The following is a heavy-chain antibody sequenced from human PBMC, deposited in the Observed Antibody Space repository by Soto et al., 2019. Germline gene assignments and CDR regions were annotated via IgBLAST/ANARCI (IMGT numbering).Heavy chain of an antibody. J-gene: IGHJ4*02. CDR1: GYNFNGYY. Sequence: QVNLVQSGAEVKKPGASVKVSCKASGYNFNGYYIHWVRQAPGQGLGWMGWMNPNTGGANYAQKFQGKVIMTTDTSISTAYLELRSLTSDDTAVYYCAKVISTIGSKQWLAQTKHQALDYWGQGTLVTVSS. CDR3: AKVISTIGSKQWLAQTKHQALDY. V-gene: IGHV1-2*02. CDR2: MNPNTGGA. D-gene: IGHD6-19*01.